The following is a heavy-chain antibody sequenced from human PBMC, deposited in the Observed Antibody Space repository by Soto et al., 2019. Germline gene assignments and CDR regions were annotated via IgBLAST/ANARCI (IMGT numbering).Heavy chain of an antibody. CDR3: ARVVTTAFFDP. Sequence: SETLSLTCDVSSYSISSGYYWGWIRQSPGKGLEWIASSYHSGSTFYNPSLESRVTISIDTSKNQFSLKMSSVTAADTAVYYCARVVTTAFFDPWGQGTLVTVSS. D-gene: IGHD2-21*02. CDR1: SYSISSGYY. J-gene: IGHJ5*02. CDR2: SYHSGST. V-gene: IGHV4-38-2*01.